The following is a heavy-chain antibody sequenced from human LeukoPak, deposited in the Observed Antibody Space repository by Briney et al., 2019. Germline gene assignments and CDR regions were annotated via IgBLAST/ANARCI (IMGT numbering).Heavy chain of an antibody. Sequence: PSETLSLTCTVSGGSISSYYWSWIRRPPGKGLEWIGYIYYSGSTNYNPSLKSRVTISVDTSKNQFSLKLSSVTAADTAVYYCARGGYSSGWSPIDYYYYYGMDVWGQGTTVTVSS. D-gene: IGHD6-19*01. V-gene: IGHV4-59*01. CDR1: GGSISSYY. CDR2: IYYSGST. CDR3: ARGGYSSGWSPIDYYYYYGMDV. J-gene: IGHJ6*02.